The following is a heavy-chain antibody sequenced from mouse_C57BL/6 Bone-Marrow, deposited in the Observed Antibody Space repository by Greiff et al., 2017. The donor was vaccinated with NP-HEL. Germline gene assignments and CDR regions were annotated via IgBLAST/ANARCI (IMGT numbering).Heavy chain of an antibody. J-gene: IGHJ4*01. V-gene: IGHV5-15*01. D-gene: IGHD1-1*01. Sequence: EVHLVESGGGLVQPGGSLKLSCAASGFTFSDYGMAWVRQAPRKGPEWVAFISNLAYSIYYADTVTGRFTISRENAKNTLYLEMSSLRSEDTAMYYCARRGYYYGSSSYAMDYWGQGTSVTVSS. CDR3: ARRGYYYGSSSYAMDY. CDR1: GFTFSDYG. CDR2: ISNLAYSI.